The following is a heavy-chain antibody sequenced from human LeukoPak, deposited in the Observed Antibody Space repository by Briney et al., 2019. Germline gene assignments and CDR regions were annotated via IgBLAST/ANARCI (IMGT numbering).Heavy chain of an antibody. CDR3: AKGSSTYSITSYWYFDL. Sequence: GGSLRLSCAASGITFSSYAMSWVRQAPGKGLEWVSAISGSGGSTYYADSVKGRFTISRDNSKNTLYLQMNSLRAEDTAVYYCAKGSSTYSITSYWYFDLWGRGTLVTVSS. CDR2: ISGSGGST. V-gene: IGHV3-23*01. D-gene: IGHD6-13*01. J-gene: IGHJ2*01. CDR1: GITFSSYA.